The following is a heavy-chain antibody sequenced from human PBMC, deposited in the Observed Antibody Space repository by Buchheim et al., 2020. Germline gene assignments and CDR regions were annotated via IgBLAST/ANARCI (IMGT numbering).Heavy chain of an antibody. CDR1: GFTFSSYW. CDR3: ARDRIAAAGQPYYYYYGMGV. CDR2: IKQDGSEK. D-gene: IGHD6-13*01. J-gene: IGHJ6*02. V-gene: IGHV3-7*01. Sequence: EVQLVESGGGLVQPGGSLRLSCAASGFTFSSYWMSWVRQAPGKGLEWVANIKQDGSEKYYVDSVKGRFTISRDNAKNSLYLQMNSLRAEDTAVYYCARDRIAAAGQPYYYYYGMGVWGQGTT.